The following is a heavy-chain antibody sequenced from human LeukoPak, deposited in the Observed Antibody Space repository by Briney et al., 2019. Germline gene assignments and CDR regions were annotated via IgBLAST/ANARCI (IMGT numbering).Heavy chain of an antibody. J-gene: IGHJ1*01. CDR1: GFTFSSYA. V-gene: IGHV1-69*06. D-gene: IGHD4-23*01. CDR2: IIPIFGTA. CDR3: AIRTRNTVVTSAEYFQH. Sequence: SVKVSCTASGFTFSSYAINWVRHAPGQGLEWMGGIIPIFGTANYAQKFQGRVTITADKSKSTAYMELSSLRSEDTAVYYCAIRTRNTVVTSAEYFQHWGQGTLVTVSS.